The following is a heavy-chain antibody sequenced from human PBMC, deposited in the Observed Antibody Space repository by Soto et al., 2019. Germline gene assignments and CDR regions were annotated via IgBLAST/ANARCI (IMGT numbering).Heavy chain of an antibody. CDR3: ARVPRSGGHYYYGMDV. CDR1: EFTFSSYA. J-gene: IGHJ6*02. Sequence: QVQLVESGGGVVQPGRSLRLSCAASEFTFSSYAMHWVRQAPGKGLEWVAVISYDGSNKYYADSVKGRFTISRDNSKNTLYLQMNSLRAEDTAVYYCARVPRSGGHYYYGMDVWGQGTTVTVSS. D-gene: IGHD3-10*01. CDR2: ISYDGSNK. V-gene: IGHV3-30-3*01.